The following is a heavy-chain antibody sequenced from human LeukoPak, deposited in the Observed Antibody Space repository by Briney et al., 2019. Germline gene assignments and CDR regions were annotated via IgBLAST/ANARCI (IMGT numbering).Heavy chain of an antibody. V-gene: IGHV3-23*01. D-gene: IGHD3-22*01. CDR1: GGTFSSYA. CDR3: AKDRGTVYYYDSSGFNWFDP. J-gene: IGHJ5*02. CDR2: ISGSGGST. Sequence: SCKASGGTFSSYAISWVRQAPGKGLEWVSAISGSGGSTYYADSVKGRFTISRDNSKNTLYLQMNSLRAEDTAVYYCAKDRGTVYYYDSSGFNWFDPWGQGTLVTVSS.